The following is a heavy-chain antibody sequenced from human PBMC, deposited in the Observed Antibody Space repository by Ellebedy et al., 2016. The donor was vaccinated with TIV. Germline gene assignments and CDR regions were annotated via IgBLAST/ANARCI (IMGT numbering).Heavy chain of an antibody. CDR1: GFTFSSYW. CDR2: IKNDGGTT. CDR3: VRGRADYRNSWYDS. V-gene: IGHV3-74*01. D-gene: IGHD2/OR15-2a*01. J-gene: IGHJ5*01. Sequence: GESLKISCAASGFTFSSYWMDWVRQAPGKGLQWVARIKNDGGTTRHADSVRGRFTISRDNAKNTLYLQMNSLRGEDTAVYYCVRGRADYRNSWYDSWGQGALVTVSS.